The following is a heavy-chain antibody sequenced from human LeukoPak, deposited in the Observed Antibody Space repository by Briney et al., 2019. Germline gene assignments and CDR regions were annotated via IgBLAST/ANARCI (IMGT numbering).Heavy chain of an antibody. J-gene: IGHJ6*03. D-gene: IGHD1-7*01. Sequence: GGSLRLSCAASGFTFSDYYMSWIRQAPGKGLEWVSYISSSGSTIYYADSVKGRFTISRDNAKNSLYLQMNSLRAEDTAVYYCARGGRNWNYGGGYYYYYMDVWGKGTTVTVSS. V-gene: IGHV3-11*04. CDR1: GFTFSDYY. CDR3: ARGGRNWNYGGGYYYYYMDV. CDR2: ISSSGSTI.